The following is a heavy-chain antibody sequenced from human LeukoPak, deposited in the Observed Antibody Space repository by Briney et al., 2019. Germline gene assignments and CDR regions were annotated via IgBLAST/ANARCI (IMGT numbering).Heavy chain of an antibody. V-gene: IGHV3-21*01. D-gene: IGHD3-16*02. CDR3: ARDLHDYVWGSYRHLPY. J-gene: IGHJ4*02. CDR1: GFTFSSYS. Sequence: PGGSLRLSCAASGFTFSSYSMNWVRQAPGKRLEWVSSISSSSSYIYYADSVKGRFTISRDNAKNSLYLQMNSLRAEDTAVYYCARDLHDYVWGSYRHLPYWGQGTLVTVSS. CDR2: ISSSSSYI.